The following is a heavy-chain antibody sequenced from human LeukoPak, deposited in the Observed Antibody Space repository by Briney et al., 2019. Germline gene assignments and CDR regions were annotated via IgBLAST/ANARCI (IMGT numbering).Heavy chain of an antibody. V-gene: IGHV3-30*18. J-gene: IGHJ4*02. Sequence: GGSLRLSCAASGFTFSSYGMHWVRQAPGKGLEGVAVISYDGSNKYYADSVKGRFTISRDNSKNTLYLQMNSLRAEDTAVYYCAKNVGYYSYMVDYWGQGTLVTVSS. CDR2: ISYDGSNK. D-gene: IGHD1-26*01. CDR3: AKNVGYYSYMVDY. CDR1: GFTFSSYG.